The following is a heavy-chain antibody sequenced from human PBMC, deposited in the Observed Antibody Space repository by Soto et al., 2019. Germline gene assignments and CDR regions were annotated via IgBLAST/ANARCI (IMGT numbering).Heavy chain of an antibody. CDR1: GGSFSGYY. V-gene: IGHV4-34*01. J-gene: IGHJ3*02. Sequence: SSENLCVTWAGYGGSFSGYYWSWIRQPPGKGLEWIGEINHSGSNNYNPSLKSRVTIPVDTSKNQFSLKLSSVTAADTDVYYCARPCNGDYVVAFEIWRQGTMVTV. CDR2: INHSGSN. CDR3: ARPCNGDYVVAFEI. D-gene: IGHD4-17*01.